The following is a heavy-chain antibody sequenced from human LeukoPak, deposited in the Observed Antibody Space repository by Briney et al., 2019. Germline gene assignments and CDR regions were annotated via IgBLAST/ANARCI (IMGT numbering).Heavy chain of an antibody. D-gene: IGHD3-3*01. V-gene: IGHV1-69*05. CDR1: GGTFNSYA. CDR3: ANTEITIFGVVRWFDP. CDR2: IIPIFGTA. Sequence: GASVKVSCKASGGTFNSYAISWVRQAPGQGLEWMGGIIPIFGTANYAQKFQGRVTITTDESTSTAYMELSSLRSEDTAVYYCANTEITIFGVVRWFDPWGQGTLVTVSS. J-gene: IGHJ5*02.